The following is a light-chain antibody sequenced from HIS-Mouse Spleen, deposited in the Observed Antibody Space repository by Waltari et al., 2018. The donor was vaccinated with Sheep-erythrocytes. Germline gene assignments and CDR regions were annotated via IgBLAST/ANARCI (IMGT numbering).Light chain of an antibody. CDR2: EGS. Sequence: QSALTQPASVSGSPGQSITIPCPGTSSDAGSYNLVSWYQQHPGKAPKLMIYEGSKRPSGVSNRFSGSKSGNTASLTISGLQAEDEADYYCCSYAGSSTPWVFGGGTKLTVL. V-gene: IGLV2-23*01. J-gene: IGLJ3*02. CDR1: SSDAGSYNL. CDR3: CSYAGSSTPWV.